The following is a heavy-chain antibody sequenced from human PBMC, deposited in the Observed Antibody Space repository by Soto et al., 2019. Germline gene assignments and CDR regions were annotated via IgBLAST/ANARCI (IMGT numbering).Heavy chain of an antibody. Sequence: GGSLRLSCAASGFTFSSYGMHWVRQAPGKGLEWVAVIWYDGSNKYYADSVKGRFTISRDNSKNTLYLQMNSLRAEDTAVYYCARLKQQLTDEYYYYYYMDVWGKGTTVTVSS. D-gene: IGHD6-13*01. CDR2: IWYDGSNK. CDR1: GFTFSSYG. J-gene: IGHJ6*03. CDR3: ARLKQQLTDEYYYYYYMDV. V-gene: IGHV3-33*01.